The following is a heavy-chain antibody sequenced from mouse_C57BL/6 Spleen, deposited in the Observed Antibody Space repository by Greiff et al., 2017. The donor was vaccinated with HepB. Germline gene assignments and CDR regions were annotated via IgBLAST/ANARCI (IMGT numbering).Heavy chain of an antibody. CDR1: GYTFTSYW. V-gene: IGHV1-53*01. J-gene: IGHJ4*01. CDR3: AREEKVYDGLYYAMDY. Sequence: QVQLQQPGTELVKPGASVKLSCKASGYTFTSYWMHWVKQRPGQGLEWIGNINPSNGGTNYNEKFKSKATLTVDKSSSTAYMQLSSLTSEDSAVYYCAREEKVYDGLYYAMDYWGQGTSVTVSS. CDR2: INPSNGGT. D-gene: IGHD2-3*01.